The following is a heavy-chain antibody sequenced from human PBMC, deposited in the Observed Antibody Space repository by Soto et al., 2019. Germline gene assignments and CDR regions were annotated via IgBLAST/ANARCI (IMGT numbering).Heavy chain of an antibody. CDR2: IYYSGIS. CDR1: GGSISSGGYY. Sequence: QVQLQESGPGLVKPLQTLSLTCIVSGGSISSGGYYWSWIRQHPGKGREWIGYIYYSGISYYNPSLKSRVTISGDTSKNQFSLNLSSVTAADTAVYYCARGYSSGYLGNWFGPWGQGILVTVSS. V-gene: IGHV4-31*03. D-gene: IGHD6-19*01. CDR3: ARGYSSGYLGNWFGP. J-gene: IGHJ5*02.